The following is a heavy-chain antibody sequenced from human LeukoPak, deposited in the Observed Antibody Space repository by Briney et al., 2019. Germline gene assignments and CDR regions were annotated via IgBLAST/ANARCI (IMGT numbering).Heavy chain of an antibody. D-gene: IGHD2-2*01. J-gene: IGHJ3*02. CDR2: ISYDGSNK. Sequence: GGSLRLSCAASGFSFSSYAMHWVRQAPGKGLEWVAVISYDGSNKYYADSVKGRFTISRDNSKNTLYLQMNSLRVEDTAVYYCARPRSASSIGGDAFDIWGQGTMVTVSS. CDR1: GFSFSSYA. CDR3: ARPRSASSIGGDAFDI. V-gene: IGHV3-30-3*01.